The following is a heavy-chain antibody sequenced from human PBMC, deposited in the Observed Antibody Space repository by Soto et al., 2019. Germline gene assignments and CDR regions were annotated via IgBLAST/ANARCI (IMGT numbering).Heavy chain of an antibody. CDR1: GYTFTSYG. J-gene: IGHJ4*02. CDR3: ARDQGYLIAASYYFDY. V-gene: IGHV1-18*01. CDR2: ISAYNGNT. D-gene: IGHD6-6*01. Sequence: GASVKVSCKASGYTFTSYGISWVRQAPGQGLEWMGWISAYNGNTNYAQKLQGRVTMTTDTSTSTAYMELRSLRSDDTAVYYCARDQGYLIAASYYFDYWGQGTLVTSPQ.